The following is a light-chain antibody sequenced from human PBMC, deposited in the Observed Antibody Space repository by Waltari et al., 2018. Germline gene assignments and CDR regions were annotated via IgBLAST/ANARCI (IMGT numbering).Light chain of an antibody. V-gene: IGLV3-1*01. Sequence: SYELTQPPSVSVSPGQTASITCSGEKLGDKYGCWYQQKPGQSPVLVIYQDSKRPSGIPERFSGSNSGNTATLTISGTQAMDEADYYCQAWDSSTVVFGGGTKLTVL. CDR1: KLGDKY. J-gene: IGLJ2*01. CDR3: QAWDSSTVV. CDR2: QDS.